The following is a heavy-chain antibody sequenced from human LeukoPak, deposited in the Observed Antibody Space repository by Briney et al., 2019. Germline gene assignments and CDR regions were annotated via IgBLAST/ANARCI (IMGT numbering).Heavy chain of an antibody. V-gene: IGHV1-24*01. D-gene: IGHD3-16*01. CDR2: FDPEDGET. CDR3: ATPGGPQYYYYYGMDV. CDR1: GYTLTELS. Sequence: ASVKVSCKVSGYTLTELSMHWVRQAPGKGLEWMGGFDPEDGETIYAQKFQGRVTMTEDTSTDTAYMELSSLRSEDTAVYYCATPGGPQYYYYYGMDVWGQGTTVTVSS. J-gene: IGHJ6*02.